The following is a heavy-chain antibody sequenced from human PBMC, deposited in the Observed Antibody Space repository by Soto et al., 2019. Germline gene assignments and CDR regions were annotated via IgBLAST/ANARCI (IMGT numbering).Heavy chain of an antibody. CDR3: ARGRVGPTTWNWFDP. Sequence: QVQLQQWGAGLLKPSETLSLTCAVYGGSLSDYYWNWIRQPPGKGLEWIGEINHSGSTNYTPSLKSRVTISVDTSKHRFSLKLTAVTAADTAVYSCARGRVGPTTWNWFDPWGQGTLVAVSS. J-gene: IGHJ5*02. V-gene: IGHV4-34*01. D-gene: IGHD1-26*01. CDR2: INHSGST. CDR1: GGSLSDYY.